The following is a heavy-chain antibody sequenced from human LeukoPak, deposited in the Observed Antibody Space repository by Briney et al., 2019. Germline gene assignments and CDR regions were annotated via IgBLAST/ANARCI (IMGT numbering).Heavy chain of an antibody. CDR1: GYTFTSYG. D-gene: IGHD3-16*02. CDR2: ISAYNGNT. V-gene: IGHV1-18*01. CDR3: ARDQGAYDYVWGSYRPTPDY. Sequence: PEASVKVSCKASGYTFTSYGISWVRQAPGQGLEWMGWISAYNGNTNYAQKLQGRVTMTTDTSTSTAYMELRSLRSDDTAVYYCARDQGAYDYVWGSYRPTPDYWGQGTLVTVSS. J-gene: IGHJ4*02.